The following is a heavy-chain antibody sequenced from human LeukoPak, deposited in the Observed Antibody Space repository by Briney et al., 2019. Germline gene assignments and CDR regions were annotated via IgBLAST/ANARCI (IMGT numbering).Heavy chain of an antibody. Sequence: SDTLSLTGAVYGGSFSGYYWSWIRQPPGKGLEWIGEINHGVSTNYNPSLKSRVTIPVDTSKNQFSLKLSSVAAADTAVYYCARGQRLHYDSSGDKALSYWGQGTLVTVSS. CDR3: ARGQRLHYDSSGDKALSY. CDR2: INHGVST. D-gene: IGHD3-22*01. J-gene: IGHJ4*02. CDR1: GGSFSGYY. V-gene: IGHV4-34*01.